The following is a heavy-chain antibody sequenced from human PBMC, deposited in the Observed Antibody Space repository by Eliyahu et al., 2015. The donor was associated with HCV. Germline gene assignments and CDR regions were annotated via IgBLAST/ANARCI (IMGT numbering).Heavy chain of an antibody. CDR2: INPSGGST. CDR3: AGQHRDYYGMDV. CDR1: GYTFTSYY. J-gene: IGHJ6*02. V-gene: IGHV1-46*01. D-gene: IGHD1-14*01. Sequence: QVQLVQSGAEVKKPGASVKVSCKASGYTFTSYYMHWVRQAPGQGLEWMGIINPSGGSTSYAQKFQGRVTMTRDTSTSTVYMELSSLRSEDTAVYYCAGQHRDYYGMDVWGQGTTVTVSS.